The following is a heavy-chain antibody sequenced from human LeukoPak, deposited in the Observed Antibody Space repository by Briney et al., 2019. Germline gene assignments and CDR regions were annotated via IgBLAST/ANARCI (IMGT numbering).Heavy chain of an antibody. Sequence: SETLSLTWTVSGGSISSSSYYWGWIRQPPRKGLEWIGSIYYSGSTYYNPSLKSRVTISVDTSKNQFSLKLSSVTAEDTAVYYCARDVSLSMDVWGQGTTVTVSS. V-gene: IGHV4-39*07. J-gene: IGHJ6*02. CDR2: IYYSGST. D-gene: IGHD5/OR15-5a*01. CDR1: GGSISSSSYY. CDR3: ARDVSLSMDV.